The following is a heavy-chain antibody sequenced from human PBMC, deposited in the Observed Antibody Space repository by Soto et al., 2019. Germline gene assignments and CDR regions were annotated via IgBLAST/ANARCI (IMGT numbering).Heavy chain of an antibody. V-gene: IGHV1-46*01. CDR2: INPSDGST. CDR3: ARVDSIGYLGMYCFDN. J-gene: IGHJ4*02. CDR1: GYTFTSRY. D-gene: IGHD3-22*01. Sequence: ASVKVSCKASGYTFTSRYMHWVLQAPGQGLEWMGIINPSDGSTTYAQKFQGRVSMSRDKSTSTLYMELSSLSSEDTALYYCARVDSIGYLGMYCFDNWGQGTQVTVSS.